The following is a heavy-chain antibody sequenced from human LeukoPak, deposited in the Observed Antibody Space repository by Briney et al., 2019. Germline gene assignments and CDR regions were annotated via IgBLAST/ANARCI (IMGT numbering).Heavy chain of an antibody. CDR1: GFTFSDYY. Sequence: NSGGSLRLSCAASGFTFSDYYMSWLRQAPGKGLEWVSSISRGGNSIYYTDSVKGRFTISRDNAKNSLYLQMNSLRAEDTAIYYCARDQHLDYRGRGTLVTVSS. CDR2: ISRGGNSI. CDR3: ARDQHLDY. D-gene: IGHD6-13*01. J-gene: IGHJ4*02. V-gene: IGHV3-11*01.